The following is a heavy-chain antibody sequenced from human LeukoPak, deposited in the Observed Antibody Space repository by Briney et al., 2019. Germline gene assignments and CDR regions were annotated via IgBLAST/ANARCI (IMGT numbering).Heavy chain of an antibody. CDR3: AKVRWDNSGWYYLDY. D-gene: IGHD6-19*01. CDR2: ISYNGGNK. J-gene: IGHJ4*02. Sequence: GGSLRLSCAASGFSFSHYAIHWVRQAPGKGLEWVSLISYNGGNKYYADSVKGRFTISRDNSKSTLYLQMNSLRAEDTAVYYCAKVRWDNSGWYYLDYWGQGTLVTVSS. V-gene: IGHV3-30*04. CDR1: GFSFSHYA.